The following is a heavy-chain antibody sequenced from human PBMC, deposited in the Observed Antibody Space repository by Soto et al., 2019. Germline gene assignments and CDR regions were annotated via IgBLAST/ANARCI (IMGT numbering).Heavy chain of an antibody. CDR2: IKQDGSEK. CDR1: GFTFSSYW. V-gene: IGHV3-7*01. Sequence: PGGSLRLSCASSGFTFSSYWMSLVRQAPGKGLELVANIKQDGSEKYYVDSVKGRFTISRDNAKNSLYLQMNSLRAEDTAVYYCARERGCGGGSCYSTRLDAFDIWGQGTMVTVSS. J-gene: IGHJ3*02. CDR3: ARERGCGGGSCYSTRLDAFDI. D-gene: IGHD2-15*01.